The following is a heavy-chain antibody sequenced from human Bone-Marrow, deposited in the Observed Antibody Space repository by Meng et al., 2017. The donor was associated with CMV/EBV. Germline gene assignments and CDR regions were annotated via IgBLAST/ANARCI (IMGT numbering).Heavy chain of an antibody. CDR1: GYSFSGYY. J-gene: IGHJ6*02. D-gene: IGHD2-2*01. CDR3: ARDRSRSWYQTINRYYGMDV. V-gene: IGHV1-2*02. CDR2: INAISGAT. Sequence: ASVKVSCKGSGYSFSGYYMHWVRQAPGQGLQWMGWINAISGATKYAQKFQGRVTMTTDTSISTVFMELSGLRSDDTAVYYCARDRSRSWYQTINRYYGMDVWGQGTTVTVSS.